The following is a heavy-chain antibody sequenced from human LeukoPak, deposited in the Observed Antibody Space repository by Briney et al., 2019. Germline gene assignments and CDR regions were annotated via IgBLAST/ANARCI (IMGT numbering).Heavy chain of an antibody. J-gene: IGHJ4*02. CDR3: VRDHSSSWYFGY. CDR1: GFTFSSYA. V-gene: IGHV3-23*01. Sequence: PGGSLRLSCAASGFTFSSYAMSWVRQAPGKGLEWVSAISGSGGSTYYADSVKGRFTISRDNSKNTLYLQMNSLRAEDTAVYYCVRDHSSSWYFGYWGQGTLVTVSS. CDR2: ISGSGGST. D-gene: IGHD6-13*01.